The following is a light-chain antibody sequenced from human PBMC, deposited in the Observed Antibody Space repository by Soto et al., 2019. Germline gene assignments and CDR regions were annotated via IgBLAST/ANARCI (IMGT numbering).Light chain of an antibody. V-gene: IGLV2-14*01. J-gene: IGLJ1*01. CDR2: EVT. CDR1: SGDIGSYNR. CDR3: SSYTNINTRACV. Sequence: QSVLTQPASVSGSPGQSITISCTGTSGDIGSYNRVSWYQQHPGKAPKLIIYEVTDRPSGVSNRFSGSKSGNTASLTISGLQAENEAEDYCSSYTNINTRACVFGTGTKRTVL.